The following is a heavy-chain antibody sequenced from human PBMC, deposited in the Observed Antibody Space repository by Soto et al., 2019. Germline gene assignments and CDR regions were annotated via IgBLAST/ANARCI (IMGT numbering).Heavy chain of an antibody. Sequence: QVQLVESGGGGVQPGRSLRLSCAASGFTFSSYGRHWVRQAPGKGLEWVAVISYDGSNKYYADSVKGRFTISRDNSKNTLYLQMNSLRAEDTAVYYCAKDHPLWFGELLPPDYWGQGTLVTVSS. D-gene: IGHD3-10*01. CDR3: AKDHPLWFGELLPPDY. V-gene: IGHV3-30*18. J-gene: IGHJ4*02. CDR1: GFTFSSYG. CDR2: ISYDGSNK.